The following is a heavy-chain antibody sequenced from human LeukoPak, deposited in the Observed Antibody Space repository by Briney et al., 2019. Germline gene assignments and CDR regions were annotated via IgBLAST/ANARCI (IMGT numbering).Heavy chain of an antibody. CDR3: ADLGYSYGYEDY. J-gene: IGHJ4*02. Sequence: GGSLRLSCAASGFTFSSYAMHWVRQAPGKGLEWVAVISYDGSSKYYADSVKGRFTISRDNSKNTLYLQMNSLRAEDTAVYYCADLGYSYGYEDYWGQGTLVTVSS. CDR2: ISYDGSSK. V-gene: IGHV3-30-3*01. CDR1: GFTFSSYA. D-gene: IGHD5-18*01.